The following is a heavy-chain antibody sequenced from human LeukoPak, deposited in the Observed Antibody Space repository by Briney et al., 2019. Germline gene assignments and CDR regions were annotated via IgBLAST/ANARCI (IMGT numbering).Heavy chain of an antibody. CDR1: GFTFSTYD. Sequence: GGSLRLSCAASGFTFSTYDMHWVRQTTGKGLEWVSAIDTAGGTYYPDSVKGRFTISRENAKNSFYLQMNSLRAGDTAVYYCARGGSSGYHYNAFDIWGLGTMVTVSS. CDR2: IDTAGGT. D-gene: IGHD3-22*01. V-gene: IGHV3-13*04. J-gene: IGHJ3*02. CDR3: ARGGSSGYHYNAFDI.